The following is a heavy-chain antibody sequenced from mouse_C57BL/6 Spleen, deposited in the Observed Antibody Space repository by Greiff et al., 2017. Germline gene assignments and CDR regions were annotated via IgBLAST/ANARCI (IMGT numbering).Heavy chain of an antibody. CDR3: TTRDGYDYDSFAY. V-gene: IGHV14-1*01. CDR1: GFNIKDYY. Sequence: VQLQQSGAELVRPGASVKLSCTASGFNIKDYYMHWVKQRPEQGLEWIGRIDPEDGDTEYAPKFQGKATMTADTSSNTAYLQLSSLTSEDTAVYYCTTRDGYDYDSFAYWGQGTLVTVSA. CDR2: IDPEDGDT. J-gene: IGHJ3*01. D-gene: IGHD2-4*01.